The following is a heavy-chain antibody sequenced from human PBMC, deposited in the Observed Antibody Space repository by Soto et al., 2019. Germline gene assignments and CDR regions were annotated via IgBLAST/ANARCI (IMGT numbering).Heavy chain of an antibody. CDR2: IIPILGIA. CDR3: ARDGELRHYYYYMDV. CDR1: GGTFSSYT. D-gene: IGHD1-7*01. Sequence: SVKVSCKASGGTFSSYTISWVRQAPGQGLEWMGRIIPILGIANYAQKFQGRVTITADKSTSTAYMELSSLRSEDTAVYYCARDGELRHYYYYMDVWGKGTTVTVSS. V-gene: IGHV1-69*04. J-gene: IGHJ6*03.